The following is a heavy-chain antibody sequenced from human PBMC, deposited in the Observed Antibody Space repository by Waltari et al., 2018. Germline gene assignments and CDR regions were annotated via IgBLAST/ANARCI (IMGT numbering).Heavy chain of an antibody. V-gene: IGHV1-24*01. CDR1: GYTLTELS. CDR3: ATDPLHVDTAMEIDH. J-gene: IGHJ4*02. CDR2: LDPEDGET. D-gene: IGHD5-18*01. Sequence: QVQLVQSGAEVKKPGASVKVSCKVSGYTLTELSMHWVRQAPGKGLAWMGGLDPEDGETIYAQKCQGRVTMNEDTSTDTAYVELSSLRSEDTAVYYCATDPLHVDTAMEIDHWGQGTLVTVSS.